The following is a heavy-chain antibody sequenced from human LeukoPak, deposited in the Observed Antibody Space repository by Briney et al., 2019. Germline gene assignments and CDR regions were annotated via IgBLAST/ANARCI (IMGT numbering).Heavy chain of an antibody. Sequence: GGSLRLSCAASGFTVSSKYMSWVRRAPGKGLEGVSVIYSGGTTYYAASLKGRFTISRDEPKNTLYLQMHSMRAEDTAVYYCARHFGVVTKGVYYYYYGMDVWGQGTTVTVSS. CDR1: GFTVSSKY. J-gene: IGHJ6*02. D-gene: IGHD3-3*01. CDR2: IYSGGTT. CDR3: ARHFGVVTKGVYYYYYGMDV. V-gene: IGHV3-66*04.